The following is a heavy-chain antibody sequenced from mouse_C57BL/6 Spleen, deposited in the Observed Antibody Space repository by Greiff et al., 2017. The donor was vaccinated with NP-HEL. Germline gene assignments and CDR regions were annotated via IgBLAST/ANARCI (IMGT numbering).Heavy chain of an antibody. V-gene: IGHV14-1*01. CDR2: IDPEDGDT. D-gene: IGHD1-1*01. CDR1: GFNIKDYY. J-gene: IGHJ3*01. Sequence: EVKLMESGAELVRPGASVKLSCTASGFNIKDYYMHWVKQRPEQGLEWIGRIDPEDGDTEYAPKFQGKATMTADTSSNTAYLQLSSLTSEDTAVYYCTTFYYGSRGWFAYWGQGTLVTVSA. CDR3: TTFYYGSRGWFAY.